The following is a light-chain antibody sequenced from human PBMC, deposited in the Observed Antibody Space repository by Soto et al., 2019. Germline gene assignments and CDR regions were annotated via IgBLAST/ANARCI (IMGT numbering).Light chain of an antibody. CDR3: QQPYSTPRT. J-gene: IGKJ1*01. V-gene: IGKV1-39*01. CDR2: AAS. CDR1: QSISSY. Sequence: DIQMTQSPSSLSASVGDRVTITCRASQSISSYLNWYQQKPGKAPKLLIYAASSLQSGVPSRFSGSGSGTDFNLTISSLQPEDFATYYCQQPYSTPRTFGQGTKVEIK.